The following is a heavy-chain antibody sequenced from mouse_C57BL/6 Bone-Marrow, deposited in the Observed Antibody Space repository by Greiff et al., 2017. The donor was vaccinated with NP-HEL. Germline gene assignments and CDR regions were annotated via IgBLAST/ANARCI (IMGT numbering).Heavy chain of an antibody. Sequence: VQLVESGPGLVQPSQSLSITCTVSGFSLTSYGVHWVRQSPGKGLEWLGVIWSGGSTDYNAAFISRLSISKDNSKSQVFFKMNSLQADDTAIYYCARNPSTMVTTLYYFDYWGQGTTLTVSS. CDR1: GFSLTSYG. CDR2: IWSGGST. J-gene: IGHJ2*01. CDR3: ARNPSTMVTTLYYFDY. V-gene: IGHV2-2*01. D-gene: IGHD2-2*01.